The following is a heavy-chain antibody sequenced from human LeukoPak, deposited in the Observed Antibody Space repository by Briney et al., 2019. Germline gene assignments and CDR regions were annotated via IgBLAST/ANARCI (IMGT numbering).Heavy chain of an antibody. Sequence: GGPLRLSCAASGFTFSSYGMHWVRQAPGKGLEWVAVIWYDGSKKYYGDSVKGRFTISRDNSKNTRYLQMNSLRVEDTAVYYCAKDSQYSSSWSTNWGQGTLVTVSS. J-gene: IGHJ4*02. V-gene: IGHV3-33*06. CDR2: IWYDGSKK. D-gene: IGHD6-6*01. CDR1: GFTFSSYG. CDR3: AKDSQYSSSWSTN.